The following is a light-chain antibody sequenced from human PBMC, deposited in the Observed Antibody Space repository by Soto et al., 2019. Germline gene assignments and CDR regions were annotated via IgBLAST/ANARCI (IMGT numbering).Light chain of an antibody. CDR3: QQYGSSSWT. J-gene: IGKJ1*01. CDR1: HSVSSY. Sequence: EIVLTQSPVTLSLSPGERATLSCRASHSVSSYLAWYQQKPGQAPRLLIYDASNRAADIPARFSASGSGTDFTLTISRLEPEDFAVYYCQQYGSSSWTFGQGTKVDIK. CDR2: DAS. V-gene: IGKV3-20*01.